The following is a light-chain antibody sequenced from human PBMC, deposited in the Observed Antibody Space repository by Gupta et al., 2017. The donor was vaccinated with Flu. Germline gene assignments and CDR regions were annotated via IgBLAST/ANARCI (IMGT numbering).Light chain of an antibody. V-gene: IGKV1-16*01. CDR1: QGINKY. J-gene: IGKJ4*01. CDR2: DAS. Sequence: PSSLSASVGDRVTITCRASQGINKYLVWFQQKPGKAPESLIYDASSLQSGVPSRFSGSGSGTDFTLTISSLQAEDFATYHCQHENYSPLTFGGGTKVDIK. CDR3: QHENYSPLT.